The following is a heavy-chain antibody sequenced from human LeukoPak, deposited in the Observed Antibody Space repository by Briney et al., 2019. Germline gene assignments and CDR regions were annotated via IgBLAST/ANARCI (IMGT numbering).Heavy chain of an antibody. CDR1: GGSISSGGYS. V-gene: IGHV4-30-2*05. CDR2: IYHSGST. CDR3: ARDRTRLVYYYYGMDV. Sequence: PSETLSLTCAVSGGSISSGGYSWSWIRQPPGKGLEWIGYIYHSGSTYYNPSLKSRVTISVDTSKNQFSLKLSSVTAADTAVYYCARDRTRLVYYYYGMDVWGQGTTVTVSS. J-gene: IGHJ6*02. D-gene: IGHD3-9*01.